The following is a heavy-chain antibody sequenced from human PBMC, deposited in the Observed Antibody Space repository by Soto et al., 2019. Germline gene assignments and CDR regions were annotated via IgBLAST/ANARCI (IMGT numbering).Heavy chain of an antibody. Sequence: GGSLRLSCAASGFTFSSYWMHWVRQAPGKGLVWVSRINSDGSSTSYADSVKGRFTISRDNAKNTLYLQMNSLRAEDTAVYYCARGYRERYFDWFACYWGQGTLVTVSS. CDR1: GFTFSSYW. CDR3: ARGYRERYFDWFACY. CDR2: INSDGSST. V-gene: IGHV3-74*01. J-gene: IGHJ4*02. D-gene: IGHD3-9*01.